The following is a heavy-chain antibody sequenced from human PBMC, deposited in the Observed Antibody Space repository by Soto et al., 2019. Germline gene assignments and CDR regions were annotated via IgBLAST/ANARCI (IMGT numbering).Heavy chain of an antibody. D-gene: IGHD1-1*01. J-gene: IGHJ6*02. V-gene: IGHV1-69*13. CDR2: IIPIFGTA. CDR3: PRGLWHLEHREGYYYYYYDLED. CDR1: GGTFSSYA. Sequence: SVKVSCKASGGTFSSYAISWVRQAPGQGLEWMGGIIPIFGTANYAHKFQGRVTITADEPTSTAYMGLSSLRSEDTAVYYCPRGLWHLEHREGYYYYYYDLEDGGQGTRDTVSS.